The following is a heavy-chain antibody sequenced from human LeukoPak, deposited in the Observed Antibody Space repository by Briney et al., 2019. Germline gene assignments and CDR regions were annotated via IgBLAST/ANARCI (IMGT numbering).Heavy chain of an antibody. J-gene: IGHJ6*02. CDR3: ARDIEDIVVVPAAIRGPGNYYGMDV. D-gene: IGHD2-2*01. Sequence: ASVKVSCKASGYTFTSYDINWVRQATGQGLEWMGWMNPNSGNTGYAQKFQGRVTMTRNTSISTAYMELSSLRSEDTAVYYCARDIEDIVVVPAAIRGPGNYYGMDVWGQGTTVTVSS. CDR2: MNPNSGNT. V-gene: IGHV1-8*01. CDR1: GYTFTSYD.